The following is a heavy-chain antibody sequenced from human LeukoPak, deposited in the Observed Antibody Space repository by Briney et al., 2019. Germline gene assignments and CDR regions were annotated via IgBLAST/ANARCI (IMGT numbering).Heavy chain of an antibody. CDR3: AKDITSSSWVLDY. CDR2: IYSGGST. D-gene: IGHD6-13*01. CDR1: GFTVSSNY. Sequence: GGSLRLSCAASGFTVSSNYMSWVRKAPGKGLEWVSVIYSGGSTYYADSVRGRFTISRDKSKNTLYLQMNSLRAEDTAVYYCAKDITSSSWVLDYWGQGTLVTVSS. V-gene: IGHV3-53*01. J-gene: IGHJ4*02.